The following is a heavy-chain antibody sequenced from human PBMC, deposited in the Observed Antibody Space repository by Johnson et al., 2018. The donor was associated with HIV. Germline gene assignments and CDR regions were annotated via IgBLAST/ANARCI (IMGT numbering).Heavy chain of an antibody. CDR3: AREGIWYCSGGSCYGAFDI. V-gene: IGHV3-66*02. J-gene: IGHJ3*02. Sequence: VQLVESGGGLVQPGGSLRLSCAASGFTVSSNYMSWVRQAPGKGLEWVSVLYSDGGTYYADSVKGRFTISRDNSKNTLYLQMNSLRAYDTAVYYCAREGIWYCSGGSCYGAFDIWGQGTMVTVSS. CDR2: LYSDGGT. CDR1: GFTVSSNY. D-gene: IGHD2-15*01.